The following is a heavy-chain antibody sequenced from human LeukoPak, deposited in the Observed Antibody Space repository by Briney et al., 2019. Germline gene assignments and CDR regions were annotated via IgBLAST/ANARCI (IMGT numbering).Heavy chain of an antibody. CDR3: ARGLYGSYFDY. D-gene: IGHD1-26*01. J-gene: IGHJ4*02. CDR1: GGSISSYY. V-gene: IGHV4-59*01. CDR2: IYYSGST. Sequence: PSETLSLTCTVSGGSISSYYWSWIRQPPGKGLEWIGYIYYSGSTNYNPSLKSRVTISVDTSKNQFSLKLSSVTAADTAVYYCARGLYGSYFDYWGQGTLVTVSS.